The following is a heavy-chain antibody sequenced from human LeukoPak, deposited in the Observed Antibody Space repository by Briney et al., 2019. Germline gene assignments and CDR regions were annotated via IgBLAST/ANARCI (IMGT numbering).Heavy chain of an antibody. CDR1: GFTFSSYW. J-gene: IGHJ6*03. D-gene: IGHD4-17*01. Sequence: GGSLRLSCAASGFTFSSYWMTWVRQAPGKGLEWVATIKHDGSEDYYLDSVKGRFTISRDNVKSSMWLQMSSLRAEDTAVYYCAKRGSYGASYYYYYMDVWGKGTTVTISS. CDR3: AKRGSYGASYYYYYMDV. CDR2: IKHDGSED. V-gene: IGHV3-7*01.